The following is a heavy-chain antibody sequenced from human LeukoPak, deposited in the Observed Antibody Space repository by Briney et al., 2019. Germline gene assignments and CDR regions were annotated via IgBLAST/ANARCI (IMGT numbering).Heavy chain of an antibody. CDR2: ISAYNGNT. Sequence: GASVKVSCKASGYTFTNYGINWVRQAPGQGLEWMGWISAYNGNTNYAQNFQGRVTMTTVTSTSTAYTELRGLRSDDTAVYYCARTPYYDFWSGYYHFDYWAQGTLVTVSS. V-gene: IGHV1-18*01. D-gene: IGHD3-3*01. CDR3: ARTPYYDFWSGYYHFDY. J-gene: IGHJ4*02. CDR1: GYTFTNYG.